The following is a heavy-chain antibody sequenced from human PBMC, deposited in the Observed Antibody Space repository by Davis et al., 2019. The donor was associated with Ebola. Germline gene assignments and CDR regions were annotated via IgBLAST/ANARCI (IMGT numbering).Heavy chain of an antibody. CDR1: GGSISSSSYY. D-gene: IGHD3-3*01. J-gene: IGHJ6*02. V-gene: IGHV4-39*01. CDR2: IYYSGST. Sequence: SETLSLTCTVSGGSISSSSYYWGWIRQPPGKGLEWIGSIYYSGSTYYNPSLTSRVTISVDTSKNQFSLKLSSVTAADTAVYYCARAITIFGVVKWYYYSMDVWGQGTTVTVSS. CDR3: ARAITIFGVVKWYYYSMDV.